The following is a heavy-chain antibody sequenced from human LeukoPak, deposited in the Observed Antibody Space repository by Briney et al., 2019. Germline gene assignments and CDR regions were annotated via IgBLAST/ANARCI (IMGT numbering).Heavy chain of an antibody. CDR2: IKQDGSEK. CDR3: ARDYYVDTTVVTAN. Sequence: PGGSLRLSCAASGFTFSSYAMSWVRQAPGKGLEWVANIKQDGSEKSYVDSVKGRFTISRDNAKNSLYLQMISLRVEDTAVYYCARDYYVDTTVVTANWGQGALVTVSS. CDR1: GFTFSSYA. V-gene: IGHV3-7*01. D-gene: IGHD5-18*01. J-gene: IGHJ1*01.